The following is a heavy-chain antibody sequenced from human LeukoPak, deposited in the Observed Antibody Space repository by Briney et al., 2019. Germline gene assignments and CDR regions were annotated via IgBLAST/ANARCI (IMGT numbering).Heavy chain of an antibody. CDR1: GFTFRSYS. CDR2: ISSSSSYI. CDR3: ARDPYDSRGLNNDAFDI. D-gene: IGHD3-22*01. V-gene: IGHV3-21*01. J-gene: IGHJ3*02. Sequence: PGGSLRLSCAASGFTFRSYSMNWVRQAPGKGLEWVSSISSSSSYIYYADSVKGRFTISRDNAKNSLFLQMNSLRAEDTAVYYCARDPYDSRGLNNDAFDIWGQGTMVTVSS.